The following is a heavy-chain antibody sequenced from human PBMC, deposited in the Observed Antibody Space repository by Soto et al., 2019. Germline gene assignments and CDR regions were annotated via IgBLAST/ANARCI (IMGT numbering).Heavy chain of an antibody. CDR1: GFTFNNYG. J-gene: IGHJ5*02. CDR2: ISGSGDDT. V-gene: IGHV3-23*01. CDR3: AKDRSRYSSGWHNWFDP. Sequence: EVQLLESGGGLVQPGGSLRLSCVGSGFTFNNYGMSWVRQAPGKGLEWVPTISGSGDDTYYADSVKGRFTISRDNSKNTLYVQMSSLSSEDTAVYFCAKDRSRYSSGWHNWFDPWGQGTLVTVSS. D-gene: IGHD6-19*01.